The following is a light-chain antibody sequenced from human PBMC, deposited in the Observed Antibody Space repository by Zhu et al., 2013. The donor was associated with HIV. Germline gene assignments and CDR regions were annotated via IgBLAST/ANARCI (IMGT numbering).Light chain of an antibody. CDR3: QQYDSLPVS. J-gene: IGKJ2*03. CDR1: QSVSSTY. CDR2: GAS. Sequence: EIVLTQSPGTLSLSPGERATLSCRASQSVSSTYLAWYQQKPGQAPRLLIYGASSRATGTPDRFSGSGSGTDFTLAISRLEPEDFAVYYCQQYDSLPVSFGQGTKLEIK. V-gene: IGKV3-20*01.